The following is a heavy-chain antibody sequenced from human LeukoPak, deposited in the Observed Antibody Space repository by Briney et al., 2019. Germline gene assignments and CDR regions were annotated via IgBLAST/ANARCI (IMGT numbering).Heavy chain of an antibody. D-gene: IGHD3-22*01. Sequence: SETLSLTCTVSGGSISSYYWSWIRQPPGNGLEWIGYIYYSGSTNYNPSLKSRVTISVDTSKNQFSLKLSSVTAADTAVYYCARLGDSSGFADYWGQGTLVTVSS. V-gene: IGHV4-59*08. CDR2: IYYSGST. J-gene: IGHJ4*02. CDR3: ARLGDSSGFADY. CDR1: GGSISSYY.